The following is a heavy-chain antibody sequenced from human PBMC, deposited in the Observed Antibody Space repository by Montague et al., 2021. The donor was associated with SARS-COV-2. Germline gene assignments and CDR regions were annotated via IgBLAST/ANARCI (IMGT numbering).Heavy chain of an antibody. D-gene: IGHD4-17*01. CDR2: ITFDGST. CDR3: TKDQDYYGEYVDWVDT. V-gene: IGHV3-23*01. J-gene: IGHJ5*02. Sequence: SLRLSCAASGFPFSSYAMYWVRQAPGQGLKWVSVITFDGSTYYADSVTGRFTISRANSKNTLYLQMNSLRAAETAVYYCTKDQDYYGEYVDWVDTWGQGTLVTVSS. CDR1: GFPFSSYA.